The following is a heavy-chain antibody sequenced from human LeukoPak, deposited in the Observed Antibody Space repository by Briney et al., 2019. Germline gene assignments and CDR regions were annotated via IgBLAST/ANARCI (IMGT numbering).Heavy chain of an antibody. V-gene: IGHV4-34*01. J-gene: IGHJ5*02. Sequence: PSETLSLTCAVHGGSFSGYYWSWIRQPPGKGLEWIGEINHSGNTNYNPSLKSRVAISVDTSKNQFSLKLGSVTAADTAVYYCARDRTDYGDYGNWFDPWGQGTLVTVSS. D-gene: IGHD4-17*01. CDR3: ARDRTDYGDYGNWFDP. CDR2: INHSGNT. CDR1: GGSFSGYY.